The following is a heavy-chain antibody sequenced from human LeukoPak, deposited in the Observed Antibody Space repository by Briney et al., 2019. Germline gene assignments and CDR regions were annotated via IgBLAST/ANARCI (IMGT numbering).Heavy chain of an antibody. J-gene: IGHJ4*02. D-gene: IGHD4-17*01. Sequence: SGGSLRLSCAASGFTFSWYWMSWVRQAPGKGLEWVAVISFDGSQKYYADSVKGRFTISRDTFKNTLFLQMDSLSGEDTGFYYCARSDRGDYNFDYWGQGTLVTVSS. CDR1: GFTFSWYW. V-gene: IGHV3-30*03. CDR2: ISFDGSQK. CDR3: ARSDRGDYNFDY.